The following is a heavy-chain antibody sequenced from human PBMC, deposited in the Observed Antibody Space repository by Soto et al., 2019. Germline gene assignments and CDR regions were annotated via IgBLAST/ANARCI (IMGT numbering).Heavy chain of an antibody. Sequence: GGSLRLSCAASGFTFSTYAMAWVRQAPGKGQEWLSGISASGMNTYYADTVKGRCTISRDNSKNTLYLQMNSLRPEDTAVYYCVRDHYCSGGSCHSDDQWFDPWGQGTLVTVSS. CDR1: GFTFSTYA. CDR3: VRDHYCSGGSCHSDDQWFDP. J-gene: IGHJ5*02. CDR2: ISASGMNT. D-gene: IGHD2-15*01. V-gene: IGHV3-23*01.